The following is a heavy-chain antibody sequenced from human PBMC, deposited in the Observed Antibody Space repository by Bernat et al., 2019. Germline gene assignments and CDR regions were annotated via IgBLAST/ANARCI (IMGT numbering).Heavy chain of an antibody. CDR2: INPNSGGT. V-gene: IGHV1-2*06. CDR1: GYTFTGYY. J-gene: IGHJ6*03. D-gene: IGHD2-2*01. Sequence: QVQLVQSGAEVKKPGASVKVSCKASGYTFTGYYMHWVRQAPGQGLEWMGRINPNSGGTNYAQKFQGRVTMTRDTSISTAYMELSRLRSDDTAVYYCARGRSYCSSTSCYGFRVIIDYYYYYMDVWGKGTTVTVSS. CDR3: ARGRSYCSSTSCYGFRVIIDYYYYYMDV.